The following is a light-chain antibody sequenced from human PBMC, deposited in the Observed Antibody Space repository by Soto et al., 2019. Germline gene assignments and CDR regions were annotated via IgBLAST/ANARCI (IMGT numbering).Light chain of an antibody. CDR1: QGVSNN. V-gene: IGKV3-15*01. J-gene: IGKJ2*01. Sequence: EIVMTQSPATLPVSPGERVTLSCRTSQGVSNNLAWYQQKPGQAPRLLMYEASTRATSTPARFSGSGSGTGFTLTISNLQSEDLAVYYCQQYNNWPPMYTFGQGTKLEI. CDR2: EAS. CDR3: QQYNNWPPMYT.